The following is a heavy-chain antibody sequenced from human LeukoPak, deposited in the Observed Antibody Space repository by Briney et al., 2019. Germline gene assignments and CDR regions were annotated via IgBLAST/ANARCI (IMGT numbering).Heavy chain of an antibody. D-gene: IGHD3-16*01. CDR2: IYYSGST. CDR1: GGSISSYY. CDR3: ARNVKGMNV. Sequence: SSETLSLTCTVSGGSISSYYWSWIRQPPGKGLEWIGYIYYSGSTNYNPSLKSRVTISVDTSKNQFSLKVTSVTAADTAVYYCARNVKGMNVWGQGTTATVSS. V-gene: IGHV4-59*08. J-gene: IGHJ6*02.